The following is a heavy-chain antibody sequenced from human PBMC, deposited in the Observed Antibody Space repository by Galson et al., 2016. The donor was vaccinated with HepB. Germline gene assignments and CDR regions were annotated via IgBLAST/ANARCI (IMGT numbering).Heavy chain of an antibody. Sequence: SETLSLTCSVSGVSINDYNYYWGWVRQPPGKGLEWIGSIFYTGDTFYNPSLKSRVTISVDTPKNHFSLRLTSVTAADTAVYYCAGEGGSSWEKISSWFDPWGQGTLVTVSS. V-gene: IGHV4-39*07. CDR2: IFYTGDT. J-gene: IGHJ5*02. D-gene: IGHD6-13*01. CDR1: GVSINDYNYY. CDR3: AGEGGSSWEKISSWFDP.